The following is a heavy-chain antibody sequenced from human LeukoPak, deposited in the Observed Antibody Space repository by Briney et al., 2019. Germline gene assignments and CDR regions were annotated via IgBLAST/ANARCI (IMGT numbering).Heavy chain of an antibody. J-gene: IGHJ4*02. Sequence: QSSETLSLTCTVSGGSISSYYWSWIRQPPGKGLEWIGYIYYSGSTNYNPPLKSRVTITVDTSKNQFSLKLGSVTLTDTAVYYCARVRTGLYDSSGYFDYWGQGTLVTVSS. CDR2: IYYSGST. CDR3: ARVRTGLYDSSGYFDY. CDR1: GGSISSYY. V-gene: IGHV4-59*01. D-gene: IGHD3-22*01.